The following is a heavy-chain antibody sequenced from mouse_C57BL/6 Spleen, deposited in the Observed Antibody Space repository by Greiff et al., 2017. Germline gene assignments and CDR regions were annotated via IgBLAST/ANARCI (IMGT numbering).Heavy chain of an antibody. V-gene: IGHV14-2*01. Sequence: VQLQQSGAELVKPGASVKLSCTASGFNIKDYYMHWVKQRTEQGLEWIGRIDPEDGDTKYAPKFQGKATITADTSSNTAYLQLSSLTSEDTAVYYCARDYGSAWFAYWGQGTLVTVSA. J-gene: IGHJ3*01. CDR3: ARDYGSAWFAY. D-gene: IGHD1-1*01. CDR1: GFNIKDYY. CDR2: IDPEDGDT.